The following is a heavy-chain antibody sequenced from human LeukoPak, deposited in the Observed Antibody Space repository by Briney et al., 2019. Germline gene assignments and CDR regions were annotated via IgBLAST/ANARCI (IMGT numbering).Heavy chain of an antibody. CDR1: GGSISSSSYY. CDR2: IYYSGGT. CDR3: ARLYSGTYGGIYYYYYMEV. J-gene: IGHJ6*03. D-gene: IGHD1-26*01. Sequence: SETLSLTCTVSGGSISSSSYYWGWIRQPPGKGLEWIGSIYYSGGTYYNPSLKSRVTISIDTSKNQFSLKLSSVTAADTAVYYCARLYSGTYGGIYYYYYMEVWGKGTTVAVSS. V-gene: IGHV4-39*07.